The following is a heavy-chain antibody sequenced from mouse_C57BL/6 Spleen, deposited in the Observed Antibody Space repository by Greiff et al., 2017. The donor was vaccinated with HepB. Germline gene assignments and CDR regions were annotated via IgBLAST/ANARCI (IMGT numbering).Heavy chain of an antibody. Sequence: EVQGVESGEGLVKPGGSLKLSCAASGFTFSSYAMSWVRQTPEKRLEWVAYISSGGDYIYYADTVKGRFTISRDNARNTLYLQMSSLKSEDTAMYYCTREGYYGSSLLFDYWGQGTTLTVSS. CDR3: TREGYYGSSLLFDY. J-gene: IGHJ2*01. CDR2: ISSGGDYI. D-gene: IGHD1-1*01. V-gene: IGHV5-9-1*02. CDR1: GFTFSSYA.